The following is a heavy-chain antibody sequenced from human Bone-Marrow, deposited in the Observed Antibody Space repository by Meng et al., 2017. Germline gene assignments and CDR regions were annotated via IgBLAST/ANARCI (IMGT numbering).Heavy chain of an antibody. J-gene: IGHJ4*02. D-gene: IGHD6-19*01. CDR2: TNPNSGGT. Sequence: GPRGLLVTKWNNPCPSVNIPCKSSGYSFTGYYMHWVRQAPGQGLEWMGQTNPNSGGTNDAQKFQGRVTMTRDTSISTAYMELSRLRSDDTAVYYCARDGPSSGWYLIDYWGQGTLVTVSS. V-gene: IGHV1-2*06. CDR3: ARDGPSSGWYLIDY. CDR1: GYSFTGYY.